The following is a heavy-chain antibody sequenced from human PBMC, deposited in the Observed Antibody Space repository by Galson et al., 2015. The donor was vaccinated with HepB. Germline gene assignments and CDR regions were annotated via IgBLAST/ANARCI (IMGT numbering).Heavy chain of an antibody. CDR2: ISGSGGST. CDR1: GFTFSSYA. D-gene: IGHD3-3*01. J-gene: IGHJ4*02. V-gene: IGHV3-23*01. Sequence: SLRLSCAASGFTFSSYAMSWVRQAPGKGLEWVSAISGSGGSTYYADSVKGRFTISRDNSKNTLYLQMNSLRAEDTAVYYCAKDYSRFLEWLLDYWGQGTLVTVSS. CDR3: AKDYSRFLEWLLDY.